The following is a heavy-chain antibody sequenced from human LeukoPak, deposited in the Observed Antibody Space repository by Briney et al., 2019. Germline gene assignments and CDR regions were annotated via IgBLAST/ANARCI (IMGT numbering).Heavy chain of an antibody. V-gene: IGHV3-7*01. CDR3: ARDTAWYTAHYYIDV. J-gene: IGHJ6*03. D-gene: IGHD2-8*01. CDR1: GFTFSSYW. CDR2: IKQDGSEK. Sequence: GGSLRLSCAASGFTFSSYWMSWVRQAPGKGLEWVANIKQDGSEKYYVDSVKGRFTISRDNAKNSLYLQMNSLRVEDTAVYYCARDTAWYTAHYYIDVWGKGTTVTVSS.